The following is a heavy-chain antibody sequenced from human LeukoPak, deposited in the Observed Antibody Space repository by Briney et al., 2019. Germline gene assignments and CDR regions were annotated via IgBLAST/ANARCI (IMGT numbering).Heavy chain of an antibody. CDR2: IYYTGTT. CDR3: ARVQGSGWYYFDY. Sequence: SETLSLTCTVSGGSITSSSYHWGWIRQPPGKGLEWIGSIYYTGTTYYNPSLKSRVSIFVDTSKNQFSLRLTSVTAADTAVYYCARVQGSGWYYFDYWGQGTLVTVSS. D-gene: IGHD6-19*01. J-gene: IGHJ4*02. CDR1: GGSITSSSYH. V-gene: IGHV4-39*07.